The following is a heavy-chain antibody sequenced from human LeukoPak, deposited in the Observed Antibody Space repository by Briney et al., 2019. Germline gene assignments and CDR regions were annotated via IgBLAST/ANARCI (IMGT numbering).Heavy chain of an antibody. D-gene: IGHD6-13*01. CDR1: GGSISSYY. CDR2: IYYSGTT. J-gene: IGHJ4*02. V-gene: IGHV4-59*01. CDR3: ARGVYIAAAQYGY. Sequence: SETLSLTCTVSGGSISSYYWSWIRQPPGKGLEWIGYIYYSGTTNYNPSLKSRVTISVDTSKNQFSLKLSSVTAADTAVYYCARGVYIAAAQYGYWGQGTLVTVTS.